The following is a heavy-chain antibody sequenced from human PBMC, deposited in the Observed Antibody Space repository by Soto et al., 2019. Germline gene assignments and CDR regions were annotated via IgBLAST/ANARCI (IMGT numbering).Heavy chain of an antibody. CDR3: ARGYCSGGNCYSGMDV. D-gene: IGHD2-15*01. CDR2: IIPISGTT. J-gene: IGHJ6*02. Sequence: SXVRQARGHGLEWMGGIIPISGTTYYTQKFQGRVTITADEPTSTAFLELSSLKSDDTAVFFCARGYCSGGNCYSGMDVWGQGTMVTVSS. V-gene: IGHV1-69*01.